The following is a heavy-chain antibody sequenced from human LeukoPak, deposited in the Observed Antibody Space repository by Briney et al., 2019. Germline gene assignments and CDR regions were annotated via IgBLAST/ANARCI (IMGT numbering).Heavy chain of an antibody. CDR2: TSYDGATE. Sequence: PGGSLRPSCAASGFTFGHYAMHWVRQAPGKGLEWLALTSYDGATEFYADSVRGRFTISRDNSKNTVFLDVNSLRGEDTAVYFCARELVSVTRHDGLDVWGQGTTVIVSS. D-gene: IGHD4-17*01. J-gene: IGHJ6*02. CDR1: GFTFGHYA. V-gene: IGHV3-30-3*01. CDR3: ARELVSVTRHDGLDV.